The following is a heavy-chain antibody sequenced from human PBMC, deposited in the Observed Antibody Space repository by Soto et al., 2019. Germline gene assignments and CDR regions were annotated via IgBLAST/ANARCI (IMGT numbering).Heavy chain of an antibody. J-gene: IGHJ5*02. D-gene: IGHD6-13*01. CDR2: IYYSGST. V-gene: IGHV4-30-4*01. CDR1: GGSISSGDYY. CDR3: SRETQPGIAASGTGGRFDP. Sequence: QVQLQESGPGLVKPSQTLSLTCTVSGGSISSGDYYWSWIRQPPGKGLEWIGYIYYSGSTYYNPSLKSRVTISEDTSKNQFSLKLISVTAADTAVDYCSRETQPGIAASGTGGRFDPVVQGTLVTVSS.